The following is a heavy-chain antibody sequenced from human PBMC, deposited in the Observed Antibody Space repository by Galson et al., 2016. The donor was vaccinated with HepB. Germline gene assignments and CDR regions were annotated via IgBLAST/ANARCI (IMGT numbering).Heavy chain of an antibody. CDR1: GYTFTTYY. J-gene: IGHJ6*02. V-gene: IGHV1-46*01. D-gene: IGHD2-15*01. Sequence: SVKVSCKASGYTFTTYYMHWVRQAPGQGLEWMGMINPSGGSTRYTQKFQGRVTMTRDTSTSTVYMELSSLRSEDTAVYYCARDLEGGLDYYYVMDVWGQGTTVTVSS. CDR3: ARDLEGGLDYYYVMDV. CDR2: INPSGGST.